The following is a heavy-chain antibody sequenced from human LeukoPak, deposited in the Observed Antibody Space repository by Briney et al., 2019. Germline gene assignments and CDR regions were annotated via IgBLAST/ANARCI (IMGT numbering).Heavy chain of an antibody. CDR1: GFPFSSYW. CDR2: INTDGSST. D-gene: IGHD3-22*01. Sequence: PGGSLRLSCAASGFPFSSYWIHWVRQAPGKGLVWVSLINTDGSSTSYADSVKGRFTISRDNAKNTLYLQMNSLRAEDTAVYYCAREYYDSSGSYYYSYYYMDVWGKGTTVTVSS. CDR3: AREYYDSSGSYYYSYYYMDV. V-gene: IGHV3-74*01. J-gene: IGHJ6*03.